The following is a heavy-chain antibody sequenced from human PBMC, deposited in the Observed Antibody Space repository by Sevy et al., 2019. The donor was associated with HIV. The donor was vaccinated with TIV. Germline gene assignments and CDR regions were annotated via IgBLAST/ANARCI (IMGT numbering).Heavy chain of an antibody. V-gene: IGHV3-48*01. CDR3: ATTAKTTHFDS. D-gene: IGHD4-4*01. CDR2: ISFGSPAI. CDR1: GFPFSSYK. J-gene: IGHJ4*02. Sequence: GGSLRLSCEGSGFPFSSYKMTWVRQAPGKGLEWLSSISFGSPAIHYADSVKGRFTISRDDGKKSLFLQMNSLRAEDTAVYYCATTAKTTHFDSWGQGTLVTVSS.